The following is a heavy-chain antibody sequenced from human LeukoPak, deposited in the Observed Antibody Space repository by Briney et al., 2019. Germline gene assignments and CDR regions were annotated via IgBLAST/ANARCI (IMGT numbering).Heavy chain of an antibody. Sequence: GGSLRLSCTASGFTFGDYAMSWVRQAPGKGLEWVGFIRSKAYGGTTEYAASVKGRFTISRDDSKSIAYLQMNSLKTEDTAVYYCTTQLVVVPAATSGWGQGTLVTVSS. CDR1: GFTFGDYA. J-gene: IGHJ4*02. CDR3: TTQLVVVPAATSG. CDR2: IRSKAYGGTT. D-gene: IGHD2-2*01. V-gene: IGHV3-49*04.